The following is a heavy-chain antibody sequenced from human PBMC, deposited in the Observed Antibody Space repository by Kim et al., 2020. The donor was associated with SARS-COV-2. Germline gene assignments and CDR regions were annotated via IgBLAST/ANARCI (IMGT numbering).Heavy chain of an antibody. CDR1: GYSFTSYW. J-gene: IGHJ4*02. CDR3: ARHVSSTGYCSSTSCYRDGFDY. D-gene: IGHD2-2*02. V-gene: IGHV5-51*01. CDR2: IYPGDSDT. Sequence: GESLKISCKGSGYSFTSYWIGWVRQMPGKGLEWMGIIYPGDSDTRYSPSFQGQVTISADKSISTAYLQWSSLKASDTAMYYCARHVSSTGYCSSTSCYRDGFDYWGQGTLVTVSS.